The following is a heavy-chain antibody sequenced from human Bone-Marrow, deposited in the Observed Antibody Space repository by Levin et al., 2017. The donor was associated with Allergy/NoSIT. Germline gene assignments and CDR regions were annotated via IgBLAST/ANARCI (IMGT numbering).Heavy chain of an antibody. CDR3: AREHDYGDYVLWFDP. Sequence: GGSLRLSCAASGFTFSSYAMHWVRQAPGKGLEWVAVISYDGSNKYYADSVKGRFTISRDNSKNTLYLQMNSLRAEDTAVYYCAREHDYGDYVLWFDPWGQGTLVTVSS. J-gene: IGHJ5*02. V-gene: IGHV3-30-3*01. D-gene: IGHD4-17*01. CDR2: ISYDGSNK. CDR1: GFTFSSYA.